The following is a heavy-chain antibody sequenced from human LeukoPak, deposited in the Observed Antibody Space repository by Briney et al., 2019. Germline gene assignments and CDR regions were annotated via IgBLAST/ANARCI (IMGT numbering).Heavy chain of an antibody. D-gene: IGHD3-10*01. CDR1: GYRFTDYW. V-gene: IGHV5-10-1*01. CDR2: IDPSDSYT. J-gene: IGHJ3*02. Sequence: GESLKISCKGSGYRFTDYWISWVRQTPGKGLEWMGRIDPSDSYTSYKKAFQGHVAISVDKSISTAYLQWSSLKASDTAMYFCARMTNNYDSGTYQSDAFDIWGQGTMVTVSP. CDR3: ARMTNNYDSGTYQSDAFDI.